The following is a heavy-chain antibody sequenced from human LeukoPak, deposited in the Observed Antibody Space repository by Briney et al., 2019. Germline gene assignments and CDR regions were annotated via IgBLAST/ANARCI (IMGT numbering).Heavy chain of an antibody. CDR3: ARAPCYDILTGYYTSFDY. CDR1: GYTFTSYY. CDR2: INPSGGST. V-gene: IGHV1-46*01. D-gene: IGHD3-9*01. Sequence: GASVKVSCKASGYTFTSYYMHWVRQAPGQGLERMGIINPSGGSTSYAQKFQGRVTMTRDTSTSTVYMELSSLRSEDTAVYCCARAPCYDILTGYYTSFDYWGQGTLVTVSS. J-gene: IGHJ4*02.